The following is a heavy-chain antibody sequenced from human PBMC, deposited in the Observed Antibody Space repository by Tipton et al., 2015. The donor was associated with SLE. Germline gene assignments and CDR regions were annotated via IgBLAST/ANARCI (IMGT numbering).Heavy chain of an antibody. CDR2: IYHSGSI. CDR1: GYSISSGYY. J-gene: IGHJ6*03. V-gene: IGHV4-38-2*02. CDR3: ARGSFMDV. Sequence: TLSLTCTVSGYSISSGYYWGWIRQPPGKGLEWIGSIYHSGSIYSNPSLKSRVTISVDTSKNQFSLRLSSVTAADTAVYYCARGSFMDVWGKGTTVTVSS.